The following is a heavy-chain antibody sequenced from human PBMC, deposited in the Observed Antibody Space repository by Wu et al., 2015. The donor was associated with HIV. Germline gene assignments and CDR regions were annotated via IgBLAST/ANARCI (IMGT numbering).Heavy chain of an antibody. V-gene: IGHV1-69*12. D-gene: IGHD2-21*01. CDR2: IIPIFGTA. J-gene: IGHJ3*02. CDR3: ARDKHCGGDCYSGAFDI. CDR1: GGTFSSYA. Sequence: QVQLVQSGAEVKKPGSSVKVSCKASGGTFSSYAISWVRQAPGQGLEWMGGIIPIFGTANYAQKFQGRVTITADESTSTAYMELSSLRSEDTAVYYCARDKHCGGDCYSGAFDIWGQGTMVTVSS.